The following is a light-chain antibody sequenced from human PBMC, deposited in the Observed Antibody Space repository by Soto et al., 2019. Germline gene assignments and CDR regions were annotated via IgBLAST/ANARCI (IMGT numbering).Light chain of an antibody. CDR2: DAS. Sequence: EIVLTQSPATLSLSPGGRATLSCRASRSVNSYLAWYQQKPGQAPRLLISDASNRATGIPARFSGSGSGTDFTLTISSLEPEDFAVYYCQHRSEWPVSFGQGTRLEIK. CDR3: QHRSEWPVS. J-gene: IGKJ5*01. CDR1: RSVNSY. V-gene: IGKV3-11*01.